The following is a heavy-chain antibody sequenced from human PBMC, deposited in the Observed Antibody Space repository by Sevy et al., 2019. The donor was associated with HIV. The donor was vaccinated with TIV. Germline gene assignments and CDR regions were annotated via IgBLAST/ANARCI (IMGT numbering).Heavy chain of an antibody. CDR3: ARGKSGYGYALNY. D-gene: IGHD5-18*01. V-gene: IGHV3-66*01. CDR2: IHSDDTT. Sequence: GESLKISCTASGFTFSGFAMHWVRQAPGKGLEGVSVIHSDDTTYHADSVKDRFTISRDNFKNTLYLHMSSLRAEDTAVYYCARGKSGYGYALNYWGQGTLVTVSS. J-gene: IGHJ4*02. CDR1: GFTFSGFA.